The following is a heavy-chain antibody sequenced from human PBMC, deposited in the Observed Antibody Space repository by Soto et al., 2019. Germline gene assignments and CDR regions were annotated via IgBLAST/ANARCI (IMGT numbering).Heavy chain of an antibody. J-gene: IGHJ4*02. D-gene: IGHD4-17*01. CDR1: GGSINNNYYY. Sequence: PSETLSLTCSVSGGSINNNYYYWGWIRQPPGKGLEWIGSIYYSGSAYYNPSLKSRVTISVDTSKNQFSLKLSSVTAADTAFYYCATLYGDYVSYWGQGTLVTVPQ. V-gene: IGHV4-39*01. CDR3: ATLYGDYVSY. CDR2: IYYSGSA.